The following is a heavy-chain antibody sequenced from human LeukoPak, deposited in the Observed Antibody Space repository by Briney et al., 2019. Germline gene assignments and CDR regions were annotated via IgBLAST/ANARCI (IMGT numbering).Heavy chain of an antibody. CDR3: ARDGGYSSGWYVPIDY. J-gene: IGHJ4*02. V-gene: IGHV3-48*04. D-gene: IGHD6-19*01. Sequence: GGSLRLSCAASGFTFSSYSMNWVRQAPGKGLEWVSYISSSSSTIYYADSVKGRFTISRDNAKNSLYLQMNSLRAEDTAVYYCARDGGYSSGWYVPIDYWGQGTLVTVSS. CDR1: GFTFSSYS. CDR2: ISSSSSTI.